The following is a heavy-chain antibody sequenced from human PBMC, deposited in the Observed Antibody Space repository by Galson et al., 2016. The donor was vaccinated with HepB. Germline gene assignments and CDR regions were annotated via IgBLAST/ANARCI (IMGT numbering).Heavy chain of an antibody. V-gene: IGHV3-74*03. Sequence: SLRLSCAASGFTFSLYWMHWVRQAPGKGLVWVSRISSDGSSIAYADSVKGRFTISRDNAKKTLNLNMNSLRAEDTDVYYCARAPVGATTDNWVDSWGQGTLVTVSS. J-gene: IGHJ5*01. CDR2: ISSDGSSI. CDR3: ARAPVGATTDNWVDS. CDR1: GFTFSLYW. D-gene: IGHD1-26*01.